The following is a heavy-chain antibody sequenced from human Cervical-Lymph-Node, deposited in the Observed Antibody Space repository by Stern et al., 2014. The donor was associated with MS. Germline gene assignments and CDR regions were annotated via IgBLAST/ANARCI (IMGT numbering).Heavy chain of an antibody. D-gene: IGHD1-26*01. CDR1: GFAFRNYA. CDR2: VSFDGRDK. V-gene: IGHV3-30*18. Sequence: VQLVESGGGVVQPGRSLRLSCVASGFAFRNYAAHWVRQPPGQGLEWVALVSFDGRDKYYTDSVKGRFTVSRDNSKNTLYLEMNSLRPEDTAVYYCAKGGSGSYLDWGQGSLVTVSS. CDR3: AKGGSGSYLD. J-gene: IGHJ4*02.